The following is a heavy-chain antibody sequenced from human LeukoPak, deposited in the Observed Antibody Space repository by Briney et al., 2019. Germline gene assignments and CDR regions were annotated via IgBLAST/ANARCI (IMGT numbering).Heavy chain of an antibody. CDR2: IISIFGTT. Sequence: SVKVSCKASGGTFSSHAISWVRQAPGQGLEWVGGIISIFGTTNYAQKFQGRVTITTDESTSTGYMELRSLRSDDTAVYYCARGDSGYDYGFDNWGQGTLVTVSS. D-gene: IGHD5-12*01. CDR3: ARGDSGYDYGFDN. V-gene: IGHV1-69*05. CDR1: GGTFSSHA. J-gene: IGHJ4*02.